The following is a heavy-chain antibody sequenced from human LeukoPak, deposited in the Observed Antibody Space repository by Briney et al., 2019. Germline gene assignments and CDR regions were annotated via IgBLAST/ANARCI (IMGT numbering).Heavy chain of an antibody. CDR2: IYYSGST. CDR1: GGSISSGDYY. J-gene: IGHJ4*02. CDR3: ARVGCSGGSCSDFDY. D-gene: IGHD2-15*01. Sequence: SETLSLTCTVSGGSISSGDYYWSWIRQPPGKGLEWIGYIYYSGSTYYNPSLKSRVTISVDTSKNQFSLKLSSVTAADTAVYYCARVGCSGGSCSDFDYLGQGTLVTVSS. V-gene: IGHV4-30-4*08.